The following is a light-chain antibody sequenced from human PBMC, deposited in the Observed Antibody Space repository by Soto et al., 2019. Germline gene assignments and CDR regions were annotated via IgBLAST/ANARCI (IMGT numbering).Light chain of an antibody. CDR1: QSISSY. CDR2: AAS. V-gene: IGKV1-39*01. J-gene: IGKJ4*01. Sequence: DIQMTQSPSSLSASVVDRVTITCRARQSISSYLNWYQQKPGKAPKLLIYAASSLQSGVPSRFSGSGSGTYFTLTISSLRPEDFATYYCQQSYSTPFTFGGGTKVEIK. CDR3: QQSYSTPFT.